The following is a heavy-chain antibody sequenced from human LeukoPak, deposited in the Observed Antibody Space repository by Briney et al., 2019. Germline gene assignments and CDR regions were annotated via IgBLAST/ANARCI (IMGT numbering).Heavy chain of an antibody. CDR1: GFTYSTAW. Sequence: PGGSLRLSCVGSGFTYSTAWMIGVPQAPGKGLEWVGRVKTNAEGGTIDYAAPVKGRFTITRDDSRNTGHLQMNSLKIEDTAVYYCTTEDFWGQGTLVTVSS. CDR3: TTEDF. CDR2: VKTNAEGGTI. V-gene: IGHV3-15*01. D-gene: IGHD3/OR15-3a*01. J-gene: IGHJ3*01.